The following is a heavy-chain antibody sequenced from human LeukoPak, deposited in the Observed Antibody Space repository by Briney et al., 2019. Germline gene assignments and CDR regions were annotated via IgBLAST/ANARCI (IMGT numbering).Heavy chain of an antibody. CDR3: ARHSTASGYLNYFDY. CDR2: IYYSGST. D-gene: IGHD1-1*01. Sequence: SETLSLTCTVSGGSISSDYWSWIRQPPGKGLEWIGYIYYSGSTNYNPSLKSRVTISVDTPKNQFSLKLSSVTAADTAVYYCARHSTASGYLNYFDYWGQGTLVTVSS. V-gene: IGHV4-59*08. J-gene: IGHJ4*02. CDR1: GGSISSDY.